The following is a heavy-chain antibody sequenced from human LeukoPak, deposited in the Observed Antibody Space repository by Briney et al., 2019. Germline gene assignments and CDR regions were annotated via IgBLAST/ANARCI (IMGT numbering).Heavy chain of an antibody. CDR2: ISGSGGST. J-gene: IGHJ4*02. D-gene: IGHD4-17*01. Sequence: GGSLRLSCAASGFTFSSYGMSWVRQAPGKGLEWVSAISGSGGSTYYADSVKGRFTISRDNSKNTLYLQMSSLGAEDTAVYYCANSYTVTTSPFDYWGQGTLVSVSS. V-gene: IGHV3-23*01. CDR3: ANSYTVTTSPFDY. CDR1: GFTFSSYG.